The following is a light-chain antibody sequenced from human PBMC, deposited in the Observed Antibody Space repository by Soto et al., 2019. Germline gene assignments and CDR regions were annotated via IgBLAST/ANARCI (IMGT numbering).Light chain of an antibody. CDR1: SSDIASYDY. Sequence: ALTQPASLSGSPGQSITVSCIGTSSDIASYDYVSWYQQHPGKVPKLMIYDVSNRPSGVSNRFSGSKSGNTASLTISGLQAEDEADYYCTSFTTADTHVFGTGTKVTVL. CDR2: DVS. CDR3: TSFTTADTHV. V-gene: IGLV2-14*03. J-gene: IGLJ1*01.